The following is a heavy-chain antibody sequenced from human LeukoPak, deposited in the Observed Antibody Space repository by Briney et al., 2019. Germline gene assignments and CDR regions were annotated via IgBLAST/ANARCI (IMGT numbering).Heavy chain of an antibody. J-gene: IGHJ4*02. CDR1: GFTFSMYS. CDR2: ISAGSSPI. Sequence: GGSLRLSCAASGFTFSMYSMNWVRQTPGKGLEWISYISAGSSPIHYADSVKGRFIIFRDNDNNSLYLQMDSLRLEDTAIYYCARDLYEVSRISGAYDYWGQGTLVTVAS. CDR3: ARDLYEVSRISGAYDY. D-gene: IGHD1-26*01. V-gene: IGHV3-48*01.